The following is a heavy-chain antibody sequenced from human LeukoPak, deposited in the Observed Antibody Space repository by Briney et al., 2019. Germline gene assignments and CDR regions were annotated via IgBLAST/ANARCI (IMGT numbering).Heavy chain of an antibody. CDR2: INSDGSST. J-gene: IGHJ3*02. CDR3: ARDQDRAFDI. Sequence: QPGGSLRLSCAASGFTFSSYWMHWVRQAPGKGLVWVSCINSDGSSTSYADSVKGRFTISRDNAKNTLYLQMNSLRAEDTAVYYCARDQDRAFDIWGQGTMVTVSS. V-gene: IGHV3-74*01. CDR1: GFTFSSYW.